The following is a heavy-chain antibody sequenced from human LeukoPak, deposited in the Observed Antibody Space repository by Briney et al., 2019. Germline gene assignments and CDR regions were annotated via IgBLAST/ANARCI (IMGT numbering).Heavy chain of an antibody. CDR1: GFTFSSYA. V-gene: IGHV3-23*01. CDR2: TGGSGGST. D-gene: IGHD3-9*01. Sequence: PGGSLRLSCAASGFTFSSYAMSWVRQAPGKGLEWVSSTGGSGGSTYYADSVKGRFTISRDDSKNTLYRQMNSLRAEDTAVYYCAKDVNHYDILTGVWDYWGQGTLVTVSS. CDR3: AKDVNHYDILTGVWDY. J-gene: IGHJ4*02.